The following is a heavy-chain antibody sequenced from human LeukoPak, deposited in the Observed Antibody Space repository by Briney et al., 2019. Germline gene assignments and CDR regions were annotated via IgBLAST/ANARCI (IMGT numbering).Heavy chain of an antibody. CDR1: GGSMRSYY. D-gene: IGHD4-17*01. Sequence: SETLSLTCTVSGGSMRSYYWAWIRQSPGKGLEWIGHIYDTGSTNYNPSLKSRVTISVDTSKNQFSLKLSSVTAADTAVYYCAREGLYGDYVWSLDYWGQGTLVTVSS. V-gene: IGHV4-59*01. J-gene: IGHJ4*02. CDR2: IYDTGST. CDR3: AREGLYGDYVWSLDY.